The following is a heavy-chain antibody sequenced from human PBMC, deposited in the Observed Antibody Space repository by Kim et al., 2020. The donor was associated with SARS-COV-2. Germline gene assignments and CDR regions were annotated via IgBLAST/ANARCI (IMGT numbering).Heavy chain of an antibody. CDR3: ARDRGCSSTSCYSTAFDI. J-gene: IGHJ3*02. Sequence: KGRFTISRDNAKNSLYLQMNSLRAEDTAVYYCARDRGCSSTSCYSTAFDIWGQGTMVTVSS. D-gene: IGHD2-2*01. V-gene: IGHV3-11*06.